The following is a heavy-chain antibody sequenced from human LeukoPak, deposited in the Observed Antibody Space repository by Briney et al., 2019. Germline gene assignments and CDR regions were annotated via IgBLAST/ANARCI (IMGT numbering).Heavy chain of an antibody. CDR3: TKDAEYYYDSSGYSH. V-gene: IGHV3-49*04. CDR2: IRSKAYGGTT. Sequence: GGSLRLSCTASGFTFGDYAMSWVRQAPGKGLEWVGFIRSKAYGGTTEYAASVKGRFTISRDDSKSIAYLQMNSLKTEDTAVYYCTKDAEYYYDSSGYSHWGQGTLVTVSS. CDR1: GFTFGDYA. D-gene: IGHD3-22*01. J-gene: IGHJ4*02.